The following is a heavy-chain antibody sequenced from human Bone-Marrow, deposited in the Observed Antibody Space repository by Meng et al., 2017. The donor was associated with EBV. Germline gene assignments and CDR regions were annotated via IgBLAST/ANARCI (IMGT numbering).Heavy chain of an antibody. Sequence: VLLVQSGAEVKQAGSSVKVSCKVTGDSFNNFGISWVRQAPGQGLEWMGDITPVFGVANYAESFQGRVTISADTSTRTTYMDLSSLRSDDTAVYYCVRDLWLRIGECVWGQGTLVTVSS. J-gene: IGHJ4*02. D-gene: IGHD5-12*01. CDR3: VRDLWLRIGECV. CDR2: ITPVFGVA. V-gene: IGHV1-69*17. CDR1: GDSFNNFG.